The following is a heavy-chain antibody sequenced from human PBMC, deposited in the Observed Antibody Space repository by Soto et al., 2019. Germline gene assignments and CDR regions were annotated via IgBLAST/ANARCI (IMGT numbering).Heavy chain of an antibody. J-gene: IGHJ4*02. D-gene: IGHD2-15*01. V-gene: IGHV3-23*01. Sequence: EVQLLESGGGLVQPGGSLRLSCAASGFTFSSYAMSWVRQAPGKGLEWVSTISGSGDSTYYADSVRGRFTISRDNCKNQLYLQMNRLRAEDTAVYFCASDTLGYCSSGSRRLDCWGQGTLVTASS. CDR1: GFTFSSYA. CDR2: ISGSGDST. CDR3: ASDTLGYCSSGSRRLDC.